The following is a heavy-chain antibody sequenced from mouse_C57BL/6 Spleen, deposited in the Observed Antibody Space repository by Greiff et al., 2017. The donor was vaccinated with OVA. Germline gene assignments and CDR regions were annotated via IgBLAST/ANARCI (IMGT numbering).Heavy chain of an antibody. Sequence: QVQLQQPGAELVKPGASVKMSCKASGYTFTSYWITWVKQRPGQGLEWIGDIYPGSGSTNYNEKFKSKATLTVDTSSSTAYMQLSSLTSEDSAVYYCAREVVATRYFDVWGTGTTVTVSS. J-gene: IGHJ1*03. CDR2: IYPGSGST. CDR3: AREVVATRYFDV. CDR1: GYTFTSYW. V-gene: IGHV1-55*01. D-gene: IGHD1-1*01.